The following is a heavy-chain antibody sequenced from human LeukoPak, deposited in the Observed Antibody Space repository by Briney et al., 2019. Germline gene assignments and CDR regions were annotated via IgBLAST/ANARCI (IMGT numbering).Heavy chain of an antibody. CDR1: GFTFSSYS. CDR2: ISSSSSYI. J-gene: IGHJ4*02. V-gene: IGHV3-21*01. Sequence: NPGGSLRLSCAASGFTFSSYSMNWVRQAPGKGLEWVSSISSSSSYIYYADSVKGRFTISRDNAKNSLYLQMNSLRAEDTAVYYCAKDQVVVAATCLDYWGQGTLVTVSS. D-gene: IGHD2-15*01. CDR3: AKDQVVVAATCLDY.